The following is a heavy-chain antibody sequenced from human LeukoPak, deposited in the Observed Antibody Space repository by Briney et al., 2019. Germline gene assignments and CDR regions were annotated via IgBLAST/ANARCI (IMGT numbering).Heavy chain of an antibody. CDR2: IYYSGST. CDR1: GGSISSYY. D-gene: IGHD2-2*01. CDR3: ARGATFVVVPAAIIEGDAFDI. Sequence: PSETLSLTCTVSGGSISSYYWSWIRQPPGKGLEWIGYIYYSGSTNYNPSLKSRVTISVDTSKNQFSLKLSSVTAADTAVYYCARGATFVVVPAAIIEGDAFDIWGQGTMVTVSS. J-gene: IGHJ3*02. V-gene: IGHV4-59*01.